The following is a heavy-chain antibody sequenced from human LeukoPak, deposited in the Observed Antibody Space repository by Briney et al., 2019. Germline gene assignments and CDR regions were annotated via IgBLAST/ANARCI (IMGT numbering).Heavy chain of an antibody. Sequence: PSETLSLTCTVSGGSISGYYWSWIRKPPGKGLEWIGYIYYSGSTNYNPSLKSRATISVDTSKNQISLKLSSVTAADTAVYFCARGSDYGDYDWGRGTLVTVSS. CDR1: GGSISGYY. V-gene: IGHV4-59*01. D-gene: IGHD4-17*01. CDR3: ARGSDYGDYD. J-gene: IGHJ4*02. CDR2: IYYSGST.